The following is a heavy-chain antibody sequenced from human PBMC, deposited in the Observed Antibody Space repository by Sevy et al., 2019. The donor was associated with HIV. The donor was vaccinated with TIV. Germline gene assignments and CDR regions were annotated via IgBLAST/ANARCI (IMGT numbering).Heavy chain of an antibody. CDR3: ARGGIVPAARPIYYYYGMDV. V-gene: IGHV5-51*01. J-gene: IGHJ6*02. Sequence: GESLKISCKGSGCSFTSYWIGWVRQMPGKGLEWMGIIYPGDSDTRYSPSFQGQVTISADKSISTAYLQWSSLKASDTAMYYCARGGIVPAARPIYYYYGMDVWGQGTTVTVSS. CDR2: IYPGDSDT. CDR1: GCSFTSYW. D-gene: IGHD2-2*02.